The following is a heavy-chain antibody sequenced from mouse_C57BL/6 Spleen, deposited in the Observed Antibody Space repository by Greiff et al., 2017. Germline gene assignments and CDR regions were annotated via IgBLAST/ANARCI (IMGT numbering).Heavy chain of an antibody. CDR3: TRVVGYRDYYAMDY. J-gene: IGHJ4*01. CDR2: IDPETGGT. CDR1: GYTFTDYE. Sequence: VQLQESGAELVRPGASVTLSCKASGYTFTDYEMHWVKQTPVHGLEWIGAIDPETGGTAYNQKFKGKAILTADKSSSTAYMELRSLTSEDSAVYYCTRVVGYRDYYAMDYWGQGTSVTVSS. D-gene: IGHD1-1*02. V-gene: IGHV1-15*01.